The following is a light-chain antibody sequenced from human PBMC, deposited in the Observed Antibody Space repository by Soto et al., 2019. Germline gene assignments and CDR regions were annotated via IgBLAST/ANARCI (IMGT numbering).Light chain of an antibody. J-gene: IGKJ4*01. Sequence: DIQITLSLSSVSASVGDRVTISCRACQGISCWLAWYQQKPGKAPKLLIYAASSLQSGVPSRFSGSGSGTDFTLTISSLQPEDFATYYCQQANSFPLTFGGGTKVDIK. V-gene: IGKV1-12*01. CDR3: QQANSFPLT. CDR1: QGISCW. CDR2: AAS.